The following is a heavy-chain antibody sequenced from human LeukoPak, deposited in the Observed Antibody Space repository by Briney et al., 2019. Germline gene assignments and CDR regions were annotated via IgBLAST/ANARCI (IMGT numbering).Heavy chain of an antibody. CDR1: GFIFSTYA. J-gene: IGHJ3*02. CDR3: ARRGGSNGWGAFDI. Sequence: PGGSLRLSCAASGFIFSTYAMNWVRLAPGKGLEWISTSGGGGRDTYYGDSVKGRFTISRDNSKDILYLQMNSLNGADTALYYCARRGGSNGWGAFDIWGQGTMVTVSS. CDR2: SGGGGRDT. D-gene: IGHD6-19*01. V-gene: IGHV3-23*01.